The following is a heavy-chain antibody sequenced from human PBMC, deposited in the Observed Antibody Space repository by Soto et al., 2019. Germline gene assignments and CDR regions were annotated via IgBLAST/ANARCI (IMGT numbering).Heavy chain of an antibody. CDR1: SGSITTRSYY. CDR3: ARDLGLAVVAAIIKYKGMVV. J-gene: IGHJ6*02. D-gene: IGHD6-13*01. V-gene: IGHV4-39*07. Sequence: SETLSLTCTVSSGSITTRSYYWGWIRLPPGKGLEWIGSIYRGETTYYNPSLESRATISADTSKNQFSLKVNSVTAADTAVYYCARDLGLAVVAAIIKYKGMVVWGQATTVTVSS. CDR2: IYRGETT.